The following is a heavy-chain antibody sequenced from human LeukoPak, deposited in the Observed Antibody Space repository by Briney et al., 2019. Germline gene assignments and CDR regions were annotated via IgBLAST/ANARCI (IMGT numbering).Heavy chain of an antibody. CDR3: ASSSISAAPFDP. CDR1: RFTFSTAW. J-gene: IGHJ5*02. CDR2: INGDGSTT. D-gene: IGHD6-13*01. V-gene: IGHV3-74*01. Sequence: GGSLRLSCAASRFTFSTAWMHWVRQAPGKGLVWVSRINGDGSTTGYADSVKGRFTISRDNTKNTLYLHMNSLRAEDTAVYYCASSSISAAPFDPWGQGTLVTVSS.